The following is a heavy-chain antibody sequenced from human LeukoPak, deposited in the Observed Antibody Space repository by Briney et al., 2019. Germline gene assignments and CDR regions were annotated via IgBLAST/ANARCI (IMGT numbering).Heavy chain of an antibody. Sequence: GGSLRLSCAASGFTFSSYAMSWVRQAPGKGLEWVSAISGSGGSTYYADSVKGRFTISRDNSKNTLYLQMNSLRAEDTAVYYCAKGNAPKLGRYFDWLARGYWGQGTLVTVSS. V-gene: IGHV3-23*01. J-gene: IGHJ4*02. D-gene: IGHD3-9*01. CDR1: GFTFSSYA. CDR3: AKGNAPKLGRYFDWLARGY. CDR2: ISGSGGST.